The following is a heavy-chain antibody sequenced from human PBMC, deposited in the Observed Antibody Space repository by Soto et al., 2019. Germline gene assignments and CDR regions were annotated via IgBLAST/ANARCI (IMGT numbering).Heavy chain of an antibody. CDR3: ARASGYVSGWYHDY. Sequence: GASVKVSCKASGGTFSSDAVSWVRQAPGEGLEWMGGLIPILGTTHYAQKFQGRVTITADESTNTDYMERSSLRSDDPAAYYCARASGYVSGWYHDYWGQGTRLTVS. D-gene: IGHD6-19*01. J-gene: IGHJ4*02. CDR1: GGTFSSDA. V-gene: IGHV1-69*13. CDR2: LIPILGTT.